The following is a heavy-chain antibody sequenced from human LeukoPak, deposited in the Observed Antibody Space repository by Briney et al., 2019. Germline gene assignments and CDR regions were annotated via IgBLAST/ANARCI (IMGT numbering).Heavy chain of an antibody. CDR3: ARDPGFSYWGGDCYSGRFHP. J-gene: IGHJ5*02. D-gene: IGHD2-21*02. CDR1: GYTFTSYY. Sequence: ASVKVSCKASGYTFTSYYMHWVRQAPGQGLEWMGIINPSGGSTSYAQKFQGRVTMTRDTSTSTVYMELSSLRSEDTAVYYCARDPGFSYWGGDCYSGRFHPWGQGTLVTVSP. CDR2: INPSGGST. V-gene: IGHV1-46*01.